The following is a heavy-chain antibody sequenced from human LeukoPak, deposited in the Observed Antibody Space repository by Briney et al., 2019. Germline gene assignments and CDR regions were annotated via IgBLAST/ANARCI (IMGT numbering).Heavy chain of an antibody. J-gene: IGHJ4*02. CDR1: GYTFTDYG. Sequence: ASVKVSCKATGYTFTDYGISWVRQAPGQGLEWMGWISADNGITNYPQKLQGRVTMTTDASTSTAYMDLRSLRSDDTAVYYCARRTSTGYFDYWGQGTLVTVSS. V-gene: IGHV1-18*01. CDR2: ISADNGIT. D-gene: IGHD1-1*01. CDR3: ARRTSTGYFDY.